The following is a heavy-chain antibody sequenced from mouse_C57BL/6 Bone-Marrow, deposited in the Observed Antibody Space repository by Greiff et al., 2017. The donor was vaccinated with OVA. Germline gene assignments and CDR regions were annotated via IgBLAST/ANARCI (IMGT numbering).Heavy chain of an antibody. CDR3: AKPGNLYYYAMDY. D-gene: IGHD2-1*01. Sequence: VKVVESGPGLVAPSQSLSITCTVSGFSLTSYGVSWVRQPPGKGLEWLGVIWGDGSTNYHSALISRLSISKDNSKSQVCLKLNSLQTDDTATYDCAKPGNLYYYAMDYWGQGTSVTVSS. CDR2: IWGDGST. CDR1: GFSLTSYG. V-gene: IGHV2-3*01. J-gene: IGHJ4*01.